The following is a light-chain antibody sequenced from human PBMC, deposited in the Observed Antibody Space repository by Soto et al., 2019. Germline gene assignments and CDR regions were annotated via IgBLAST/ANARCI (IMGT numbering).Light chain of an antibody. CDR1: QDISNY. V-gene: IGKV1-33*01. J-gene: IGKJ3*01. CDR2: DAS. Sequence: DIQMTQYPSSLSASVGDRVTITCQASQDISNYLNWYQQKPGKAPKLLIYDASNLETGVPSRFSGSGSGTDFTFTISSLQPEDIATYYCQQYDNLAGLTFGPGTKVDIK. CDR3: QQYDNLAGLT.